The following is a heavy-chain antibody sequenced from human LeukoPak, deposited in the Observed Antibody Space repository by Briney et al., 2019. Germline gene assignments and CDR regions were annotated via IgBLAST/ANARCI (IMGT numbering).Heavy chain of an antibody. CDR2: IYYSGST. CDR1: GDSMSSYY. CDR3: AGRLWRRDGYNLSAFDI. J-gene: IGHJ3*02. Sequence: SETLSLTCTFSGDSMSSYYWSWIRQPPGKGLEWIGYIYYSGSTNNNPSLKSRVTISVDTSKNQFSLKLSSVTAADTAVYYCAGRLWRRDGYNLSAFDIWGQGTMVTVSS. V-gene: IGHV4-59*01. D-gene: IGHD5-24*01.